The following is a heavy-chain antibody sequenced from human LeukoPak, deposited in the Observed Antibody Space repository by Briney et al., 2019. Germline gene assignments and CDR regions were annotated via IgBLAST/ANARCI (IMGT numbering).Heavy chain of an antibody. J-gene: IGHJ6*03. CDR2: IIPIFGTA. D-gene: IGHD1-14*01. V-gene: IGHV1-69*05. CDR3: ARVVLFGRYYYYYYMDV. Sequence: SVKVSCKASGGTFSSYAISWVRQAPGQGLEWMGGIIPIFGTANYAQKFQGRVTITTDESTSTAYMELSSLRSEDTAVYYCARVVLFGRYYYYYYMDVWGKGTTVTVSS. CDR1: GGTFSSYA.